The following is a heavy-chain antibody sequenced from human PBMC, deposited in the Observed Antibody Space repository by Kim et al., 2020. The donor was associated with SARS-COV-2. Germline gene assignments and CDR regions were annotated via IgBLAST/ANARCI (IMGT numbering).Heavy chain of an antibody. J-gene: IGHJ6*02. V-gene: IGHV3-23*01. CDR3: AKDPPTMIALMDV. Sequence: YADSVKGRFTISRDNSKNTLYLQMNSLRAEDTAVYYCAKDPPTMIALMDVWGQGTTVTVSS. D-gene: IGHD3-22*01.